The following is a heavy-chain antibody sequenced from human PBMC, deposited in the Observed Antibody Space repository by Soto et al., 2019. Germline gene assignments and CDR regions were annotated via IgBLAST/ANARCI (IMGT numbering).Heavy chain of an antibody. V-gene: IGHV3-72*01. Sequence: EVRLVESGGGLVQPGGSLRLSCAASGFTFSDHYVDWVRQAPGKGLEWVARPRNKAYGYITEFAASVKGRFTISRDDSKNLLYLQMNSLKTEDTAVYYCALNLEKAMSDFDYWGQGTLVTVSS. J-gene: IGHJ4*02. CDR1: GFTFSDHY. CDR3: ALNLEKAMSDFDY. CDR2: PRNKAYGYIT. D-gene: IGHD5-18*01.